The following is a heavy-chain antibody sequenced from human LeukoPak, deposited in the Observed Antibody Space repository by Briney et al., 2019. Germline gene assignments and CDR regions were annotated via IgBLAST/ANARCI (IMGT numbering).Heavy chain of an antibody. V-gene: IGHV3-23*01. J-gene: IGHJ4*02. CDR1: GFNFSSYG. CDR2: ISGNDDST. Sequence: GGSLRLSCAASGFNFSSYGMSWVRQAPGKGLEWVSGISGNDDSTYYADSVKGRFTISRDNSKNTLYLQMNSLRAEDTAVYDCAKSGLNRFDYWGQGTLVTVSS. D-gene: IGHD3-3*01. CDR3: AKSGLNRFDY.